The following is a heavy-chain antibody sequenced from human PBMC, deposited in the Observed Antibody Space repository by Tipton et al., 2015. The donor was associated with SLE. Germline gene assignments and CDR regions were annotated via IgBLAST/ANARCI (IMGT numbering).Heavy chain of an antibody. CDR1: GGSFSSYY. CDR3: ARRRSSSLDY. CDR2: IYYSGST. J-gene: IGHJ4*02. D-gene: IGHD6-6*01. V-gene: IGHV4-39*01. Sequence: TLSLTCAVYGGSFSSYYWGWIRQPPGKGLEWIGSIYYSGSTYYNPSLKSRVTISVDTSKNQFSLKLSSVTAADTAVYYCARRRSSSLDYWGQGTLVTVSS.